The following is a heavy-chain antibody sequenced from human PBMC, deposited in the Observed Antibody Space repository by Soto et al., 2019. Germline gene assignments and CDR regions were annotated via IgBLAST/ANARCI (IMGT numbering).Heavy chain of an antibody. V-gene: IGHV4-34*01. J-gene: IGHJ4*02. CDR2: INHSGST. CDR3: ARDTYSSGWVDY. D-gene: IGHD6-19*01. CDR1: GGSFSGYY. Sequence: QVQLQQWGAGLLKPSETLSLTCAVYGGSFSGYYWSWIRQPPGKGLEWIGEINHSGSTNYNPSLKSRVTISVETSKNQFSLKLSSVTAADTAVYYCARDTYSSGWVDYWGQGTLVTVSS.